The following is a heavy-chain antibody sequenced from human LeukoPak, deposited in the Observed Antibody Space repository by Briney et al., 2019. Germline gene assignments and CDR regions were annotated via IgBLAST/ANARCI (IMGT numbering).Heavy chain of an antibody. J-gene: IGHJ4*02. CDR2: INHSGST. Sequence: SETLSLTCAVYGGSFSGYYWSWIRQPPGKGLEWIGEINHSGSTNYNPSLKSRVTISVDTSKNQFSLKLSSVTAADTAVYYCARGRGDGGTNFDYWGQGTLVTVSS. CDR1: GGSFSGYY. CDR3: ARGRGDGGTNFDY. D-gene: IGHD1-7*01. V-gene: IGHV4-34*01.